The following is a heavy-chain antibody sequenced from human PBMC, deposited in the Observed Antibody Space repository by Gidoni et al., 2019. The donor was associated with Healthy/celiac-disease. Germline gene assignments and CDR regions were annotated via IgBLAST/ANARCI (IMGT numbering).Heavy chain of an antibody. D-gene: IGHD3-16*01. CDR1: GFTFSSYS. V-gene: IGHV3-21*01. CDR3: ARDQGGIIRD. J-gene: IGHJ4*02. CDR2: ISSSSSYI. Sequence: EVQLVESGGGLVKPGWSLRPSCAASGFTFSSYSMNWVRQAPGKGLEWVSSISSSSSYIYYADSVKGRFTISRDNAKNSLYLQMNSLRAEDTAVYYCARDQGGIIRDWGQGTLVTVSS.